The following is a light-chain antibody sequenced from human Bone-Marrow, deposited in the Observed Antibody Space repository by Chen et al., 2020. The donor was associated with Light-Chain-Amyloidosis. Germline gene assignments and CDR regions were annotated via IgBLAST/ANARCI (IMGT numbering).Light chain of an antibody. J-gene: IGKJ3*01. CDR3: QQSYIMPFT. Sequence: QLTQSPSSLSASVGDTVTITCRASQRIPTYLNWYQQKPGKAPKLLIYAASLLESGVPSRVSGSGSGTTFTITISSLQPEDFTSYYCQQSYIMPFTFGPGTKMDIE. CDR1: QRIPTY. CDR2: AAS. V-gene: IGKV1-39*01.